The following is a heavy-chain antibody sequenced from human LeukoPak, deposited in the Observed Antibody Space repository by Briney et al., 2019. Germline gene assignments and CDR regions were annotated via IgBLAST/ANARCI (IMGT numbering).Heavy chain of an antibody. CDR1: GYIFTNHW. CDR3: TTARDGTTYWEY. V-gene: IGHV5-51*01. J-gene: IGHJ4*02. Sequence: GESLKISCQGSGYIFTNHWIAWVRQMPGKGLEWMGLINPYDSDTRYSQSSQGQVTISADKYNNTAYLQWSSLKASDTAMYYCTTARDGTTYWEYWARGTLVTVSS. D-gene: IGHD1-14*01. CDR2: INPYDSDT.